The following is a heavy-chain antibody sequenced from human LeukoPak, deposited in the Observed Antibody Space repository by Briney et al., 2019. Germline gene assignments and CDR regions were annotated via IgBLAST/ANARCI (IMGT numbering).Heavy chain of an antibody. J-gene: IGHJ4*02. Sequence: GGSLRLSCAASGFTFSSYSMNWVRQAPGKGLEWVSYISSSSSTIYYADSVKGRFTISRDNAKNSLYLQMNSLRAEDTAVYYCAREVVVPAAIPLDYWGQGTLVTVSS. V-gene: IGHV3-48*01. CDR3: AREVVVPAAIPLDY. CDR2: ISSSSSTI. CDR1: GFTFSSYS. D-gene: IGHD2-2*02.